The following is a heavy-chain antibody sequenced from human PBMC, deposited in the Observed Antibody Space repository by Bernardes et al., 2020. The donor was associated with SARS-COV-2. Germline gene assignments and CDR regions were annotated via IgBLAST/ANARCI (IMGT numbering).Heavy chain of an antibody. Sequence: SGPTLVKPTQTLTLTCTFSGFSLSTSGMCVSWIRQPPGKALEWLALIDWDDDKYYSTSLKTRLTISKDTSKNQVVLTMTNMDPVDTATYYCARIRHDILTGYYIFDYWGQGTLVTVSS. V-gene: IGHV2-70*01. D-gene: IGHD3-9*01. CDR3: ARIRHDILTGYYIFDY. J-gene: IGHJ4*02. CDR2: IDWDDDK. CDR1: GFSLSTSGMC.